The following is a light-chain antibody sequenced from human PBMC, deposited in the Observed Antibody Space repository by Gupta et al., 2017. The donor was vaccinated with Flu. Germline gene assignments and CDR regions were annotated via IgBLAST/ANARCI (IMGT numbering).Light chain of an antibody. J-gene: IGKJ2*01. CDR1: PSRLSSAGKSY. CDR2: EIS. V-gene: IGKV2D-29*01. CDR3: MQCTQRPKT. Sequence: TPRPPAPRSCKSMPSRLSSAGKSYLDWYLKKPGQPPQLLIYEISTRASGVPDRFSGSGSGTDFTLKISRVEAEDMGVYYCMQCTQRPKTFGQGTQLE.